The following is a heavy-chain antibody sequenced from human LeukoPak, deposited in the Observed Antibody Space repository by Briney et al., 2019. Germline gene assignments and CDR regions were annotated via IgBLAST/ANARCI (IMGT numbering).Heavy chain of an antibody. J-gene: IGHJ3*02. CDR3: ARVVPAANDAFDI. CDR1: GGSISSGGYS. Sequence: SETLSLTCAVSGGSISSGGYSWSWIRQPPGKGLEWIGYIYHSGSTYYNPSLKSRVTISVDTSKNQFSLKLSSVTAADTAVYYCARVVPAANDAFDIWGQGTMVTVSS. D-gene: IGHD2-2*01. V-gene: IGHV4-30-2*01. CDR2: IYHSGST.